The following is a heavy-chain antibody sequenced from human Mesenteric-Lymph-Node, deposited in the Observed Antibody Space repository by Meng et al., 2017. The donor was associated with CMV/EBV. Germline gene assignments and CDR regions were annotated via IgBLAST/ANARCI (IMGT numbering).Heavy chain of an antibody. V-gene: IGHV3-7*01. CDR2: INGDGSEK. CDR1: GFTLSNYW. D-gene: IGHD5-12*01. J-gene: IGHJ4*02. CDR3: ARNSGYYRLGY. Sequence: GESLKISCAASGFTLSNYWMDGVRRAPGQGLQWVATINGDGSEKLYVDSVKGRFTISRDNAKNSLYQQMNSLKAEDTAVYYCARNSGYYRLGYWGRGTLVTVSS.